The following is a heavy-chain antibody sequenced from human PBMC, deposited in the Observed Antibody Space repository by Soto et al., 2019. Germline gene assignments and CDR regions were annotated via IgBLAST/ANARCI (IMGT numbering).Heavy chain of an antibody. CDR1: GFTFSSYV. CDR3: VASGLSFDY. D-gene: IGHD3-16*02. Sequence: GGSLRLSCAASGFTFSSYVIYWVRQAPGKGLECVALISHDGSKKHYADSVKGRFTISRDYSNDTFYLQMNSLRDEDTAVFHCVASGLSFDYWGQGTLVTVSS. CDR2: ISHDGSKK. J-gene: IGHJ4*02. V-gene: IGHV3-30-3*01.